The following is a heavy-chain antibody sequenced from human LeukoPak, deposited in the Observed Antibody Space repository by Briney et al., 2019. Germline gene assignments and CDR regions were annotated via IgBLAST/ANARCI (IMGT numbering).Heavy chain of an antibody. Sequence: GGSLRLSCAASGFTFSSYGKYWVRQAPGEGLEWMAFIRYDGSNKYYADSVKGRFTISRDNSKNTLYLQMNSLRAEDTAVYYCAKDSDRLPYYDNSGYYLDYWGQRTLVTVSS. D-gene: IGHD3-22*01. CDR2: IRYDGSNK. CDR3: AKDSDRLPYYDNSGYYLDY. J-gene: IGHJ4*02. CDR1: GFTFSSYG. V-gene: IGHV3-30*02.